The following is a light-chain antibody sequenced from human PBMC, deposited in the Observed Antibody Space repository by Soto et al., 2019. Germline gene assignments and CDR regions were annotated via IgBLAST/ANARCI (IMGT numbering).Light chain of an antibody. CDR3: CSYAGMYSVI. CDR2: DVR. J-gene: IGLJ2*01. CDR1: SSDVGGYSF. V-gene: IGLV2-11*01. Sequence: QSAVTQPPSVSGSPGQSVTISCSGTSSDVGGYSFVSWYQQHPGNTPKLIIYDVRNRPSGVPDRFSGSKSGNTASLTISGLQAEDEAHDYCCSYAGMYSVIFGGGTQLTVL.